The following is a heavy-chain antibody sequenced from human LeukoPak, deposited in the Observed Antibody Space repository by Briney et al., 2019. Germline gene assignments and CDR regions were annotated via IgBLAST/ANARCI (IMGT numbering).Heavy chain of an antibody. CDR1: VGTFSNYT. J-gene: IGHJ4*02. CDR2: IIPILGIA. D-gene: IGHD2-2*01. CDR3: AREYCSSTSCTADFDY. V-gene: IGHV1-69*04. Sequence: SVKVSCKASVGTFSNYTISWVRQAPEQGLEWMGRIIPILGIANYAQKFQGRVTITADKSTSTAYMELSSLRSEDTAVYYCAREYCSSTSCTADFDYWGQGTLVTVSS.